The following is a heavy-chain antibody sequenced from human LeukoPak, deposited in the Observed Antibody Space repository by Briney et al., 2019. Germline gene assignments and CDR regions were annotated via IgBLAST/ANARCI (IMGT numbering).Heavy chain of an antibody. CDR1: GYTFTSYG. Sequence: ASVKVSRKASGYTFTSYGISWVRQAPGQGLEWMGWITPGSGGTNYAQKFQGSVTMTTDTSISTAYMELHNLRSDDTAVYYCTRNHSSAFDYWGQGTLITVSS. D-gene: IGHD6-19*01. J-gene: IGHJ4*02. CDR2: ITPGSGGT. V-gene: IGHV1-18*01. CDR3: TRNHSSAFDY.